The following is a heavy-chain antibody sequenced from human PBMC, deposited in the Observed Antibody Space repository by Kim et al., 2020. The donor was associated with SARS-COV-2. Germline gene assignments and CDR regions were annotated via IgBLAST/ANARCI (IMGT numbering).Heavy chain of an antibody. Sequence: AAPGKGRLPIPRDNAKTSLYLQMNSLRAEDTAVYYCARVREGGSSWYYFDYWGQGTLVTVSS. CDR3: ARVREGGSSWYYFDY. J-gene: IGHJ4*02. D-gene: IGHD6-13*01. V-gene: IGHV3-11*05.